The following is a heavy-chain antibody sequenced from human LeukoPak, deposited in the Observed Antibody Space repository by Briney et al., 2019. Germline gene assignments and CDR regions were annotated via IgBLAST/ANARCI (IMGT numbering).Heavy chain of an antibody. Sequence: AASVKVSCKASGYTFTSYGISWVRQAPGQGLEWMGWISACNGNTNYAQKLQGRVTMTTDTSTSTAYMELRSLRSDDTAVYYCARVVSSSPLNNWFDPWGQGTLVTVSS. D-gene: IGHD6-13*01. CDR3: ARVVSSSPLNNWFDP. CDR2: ISACNGNT. V-gene: IGHV1-18*01. CDR1: GYTFTSYG. J-gene: IGHJ5*02.